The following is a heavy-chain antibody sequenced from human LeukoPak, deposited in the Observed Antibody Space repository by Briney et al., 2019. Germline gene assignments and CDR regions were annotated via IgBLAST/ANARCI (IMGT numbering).Heavy chain of an antibody. CDR3: ARGKRIIAARQPVGDY. V-gene: IGHV3-30-3*01. J-gene: IGHJ4*02. CDR2: ISYDGSNK. D-gene: IGHD6-6*01. Sequence: GGSLRLSCAASGFTFSSYAMHWVRQAPGKGLEWVAVISYDGSNKYYADSVKGRFTISRDNSKNTLYLQMNSLRAEDTAVYYCARGKRIIAARQPVGDYWGQGTLVTVSS. CDR1: GFTFSSYA.